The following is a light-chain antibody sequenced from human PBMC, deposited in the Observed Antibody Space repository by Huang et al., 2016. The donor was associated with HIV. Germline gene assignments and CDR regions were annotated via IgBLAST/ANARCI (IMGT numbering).Light chain of an antibody. J-gene: IGKJ2*01. V-gene: IGKV2-28*01. CDR1: QSLLHSDGNNY. Sequence: DVVMTQSPLSLPVTPGEPASISCRSSQSLLHSDGNNYFDWYLQKPGQSPQLLIYLGSMRASGVPERFSGSVSGTDFTLKISRVEAEDVGVYYCMQGLRTPRTFGQGTRLEIK. CDR3: MQGLRTPRT. CDR2: LGS.